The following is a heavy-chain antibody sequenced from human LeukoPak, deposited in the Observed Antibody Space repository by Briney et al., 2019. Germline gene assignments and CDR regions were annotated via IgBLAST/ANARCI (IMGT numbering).Heavy chain of an antibody. D-gene: IGHD4-17*01. CDR1: GYTLSDYD. J-gene: IGHJ5*02. CDR3: ARVKPVPTVSFDP. V-gene: IGHV1-8*01. CDR2: INPNSLIP. Sequence: ASVKVSCKASGYTLSDYDINWVRQAPGQGLEYMVWINPNSLIPGYARKFRGRVTLTMDTSIRTAYMELSGLTYDDTAIYYCARVKPVPTVSFDPCGQGTLVTVSS.